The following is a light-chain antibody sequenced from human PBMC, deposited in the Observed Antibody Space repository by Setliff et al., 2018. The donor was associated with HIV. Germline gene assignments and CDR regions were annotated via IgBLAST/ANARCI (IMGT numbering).Light chain of an antibody. J-gene: IGLJ2*01. Sequence: SPGQSVTISCTGTGNDVGGYDYVSWHQHHPGKAPKLIIYDVTKRPSGVPDRFSGSKSGITASLTISGLQAEDEADYYCSSYAVTYIVLFGGGTKVTVL. CDR1: GNDVGGYDY. V-gene: IGLV2-11*01. CDR3: SSYAVTYIVL. CDR2: DVT.